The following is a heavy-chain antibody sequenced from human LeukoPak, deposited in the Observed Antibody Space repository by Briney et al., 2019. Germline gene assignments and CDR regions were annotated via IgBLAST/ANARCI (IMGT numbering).Heavy chain of an antibody. CDR2: ISYDGSNK. CDR1: GFTFSSYG. CDR3: AKSVVLLWFGELLSDSYFDY. D-gene: IGHD3-10*01. J-gene: IGHJ4*02. Sequence: GGSLRLSCAASGFTFSSYGMHWVRQAPGKGLEWVAVISYDGSNKYYADSAKGRFTISRDNSKNTLYLQMNSLRAEDTAVYYCAKSVVLLWFGELLSDSYFDYWGQGTLVTVSS. V-gene: IGHV3-30*18.